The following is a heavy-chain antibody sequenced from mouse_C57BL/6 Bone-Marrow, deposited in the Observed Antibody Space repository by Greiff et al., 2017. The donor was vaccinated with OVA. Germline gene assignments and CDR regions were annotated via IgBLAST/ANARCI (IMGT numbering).Heavy chain of an antibody. Sequence: QVQLKQSGPELVKPGASVKISCKASGYAFSSSWMNWVKQRPGKGLEWIGRIYPGDGDTNYNGKFKGKATLTADKSSSTAYMQLSSLTSEDSAVYFCARKEGFAYWGQGTLVTVSA. CDR2: IYPGDGDT. CDR1: GYAFSSSW. J-gene: IGHJ3*01. V-gene: IGHV1-82*01. CDR3: ARKEGFAY.